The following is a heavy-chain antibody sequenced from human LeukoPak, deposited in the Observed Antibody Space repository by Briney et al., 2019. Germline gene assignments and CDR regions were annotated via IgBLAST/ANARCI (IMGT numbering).Heavy chain of an antibody. CDR1: GGSITSNY. J-gene: IGHJ6*03. CDR2: IYYSGST. V-gene: IGHV4-59*01. CDR3: ARDSYGDFDYLDV. D-gene: IGHD4-17*01. Sequence: TASETLSLTCTVSGGSITSNYWSWVRQPPGKGLEGIGYIYYSGSTNYNPSLKSRVAISIDTSKKQFSLKLSSVTAADTAVYYCARDSYGDFDYLDVWGKGTTVTVSS.